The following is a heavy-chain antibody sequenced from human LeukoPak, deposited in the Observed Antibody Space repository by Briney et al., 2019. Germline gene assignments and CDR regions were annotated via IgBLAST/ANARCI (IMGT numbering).Heavy chain of an antibody. CDR3: ARARRNYYYYMDV. Sequence: SETLSPTCTVSGGSISSGGYYWSWIRQPPGKGLEWIGYIYHSGSTYYNPSLKSRVTISVDRSKNQFSLKLSSVTAADTAVYYCARARRNYYYYMDVWGKGTTVTVSS. V-gene: IGHV4-30-2*01. CDR1: GGSISSGGYY. J-gene: IGHJ6*03. CDR2: IYHSGST.